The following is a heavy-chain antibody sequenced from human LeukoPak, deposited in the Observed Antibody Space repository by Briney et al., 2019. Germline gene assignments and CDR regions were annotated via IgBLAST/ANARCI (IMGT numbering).Heavy chain of an antibody. V-gene: IGHV3-74*01. Sequence: GGSLRPSCAASGFTFSSYWMHWVRQAPGKGLVWVSRINSDGSSTSYADSVKGRFTISRDNAKNTLYLQMNSLRAEDTAVYYCARWDYDYVWGSYREGAFDIWGQGTMVTVSS. CDR1: GFTFSSYW. CDR2: INSDGSST. D-gene: IGHD3-16*02. J-gene: IGHJ3*02. CDR3: ARWDYDYVWGSYREGAFDI.